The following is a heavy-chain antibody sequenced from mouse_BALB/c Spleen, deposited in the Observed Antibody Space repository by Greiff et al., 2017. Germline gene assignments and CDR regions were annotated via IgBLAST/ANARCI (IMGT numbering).Heavy chain of an antibody. CDR3: ARAVRRRGYYFDY. J-gene: IGHJ2*01. D-gene: IGHD2-14*01. CDR2: IWGDGST. CDR1: GFSLTGYG. V-gene: IGHV2-6-7*01. Sequence: ESGPGLVAPSQSLSITCTVSGFSLTGYGVNWVRQPPGKGLEWLGMIWGDGSTDYNSALKSRLSISKDNSKSQVFLKMNSLQTDDTARYYCARAVRRRGYYFDYWGQGTTLTVSS.